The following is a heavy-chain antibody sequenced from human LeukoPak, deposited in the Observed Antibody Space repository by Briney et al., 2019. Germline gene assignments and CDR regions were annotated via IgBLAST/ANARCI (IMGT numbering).Heavy chain of an antibody. CDR2: ISSSGSTI. CDR3: ARDQPIGYNYGYPFDN. Sequence: GGSLRLSCAASGFTFSDHYMSWIRQAPGKGLEWVSYISSSGSTIYYADSVKGRFTISRDNAKNSLYLQMNNLRVEDTAVYYCARDQPIGYNYGYPFDNWGQGTLVTVFS. J-gene: IGHJ4*02. D-gene: IGHD5-18*01. V-gene: IGHV3-11*04. CDR1: GFTFSDHY.